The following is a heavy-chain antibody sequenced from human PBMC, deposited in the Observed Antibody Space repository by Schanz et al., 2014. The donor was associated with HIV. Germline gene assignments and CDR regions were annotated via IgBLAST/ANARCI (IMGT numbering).Heavy chain of an antibody. CDR3: TRRGSAYYFDS. CDR1: GFIFSNYW. J-gene: IGHJ4*02. CDR2: IWYDGSYK. D-gene: IGHD6-6*01. V-gene: IGHV3-33*08. Sequence: VHLVESGGGLVQPGGSLRLSCAASGFIFSNYWMIWVRQAPGKGLEWVAVIWYDGSYKYYADSVKGRFVISRDNAENSLHLQMNSLRVEDTAVYYCTRRGSAYYFDSWGQGVPVTVSS.